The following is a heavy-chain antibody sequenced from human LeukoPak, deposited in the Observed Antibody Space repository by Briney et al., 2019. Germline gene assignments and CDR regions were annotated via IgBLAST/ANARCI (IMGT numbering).Heavy chain of an antibody. CDR2: IYYSGST. D-gene: IGHD1-26*01. V-gene: IGHV4-39*07. CDR1: GGSISRSSYY. CDR3: ARDPEGVGGFDY. Sequence: PSETLSLTCTVSGGSISRSSYYWGWIRQPPGKGLEWIGSIYYSGSTYYNPSLKSRVTISVDTSKNQFSLKLSSMTAADTAVYYCARDPEGVGGFDYWGQGTLVTVSS. J-gene: IGHJ4*02.